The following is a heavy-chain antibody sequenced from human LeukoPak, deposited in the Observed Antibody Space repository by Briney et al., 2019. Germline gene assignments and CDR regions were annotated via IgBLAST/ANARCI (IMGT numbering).Heavy chain of an antibody. J-gene: IGHJ3*02. D-gene: IGHD3-16*01. CDR3: ARDLFLRFWGCFPPLGVFDM. Sequence: ASVKVSCKASGYTFTSYGISWVRQAPGQGLEWMGWISAYNGNTNYAQKLQGRVTMTTDTSTSTAYMELRSLRSDDTAVYYCARDLFLRFWGCFPPLGVFDMGGKGKMVTVFS. CDR2: ISAYNGNT. V-gene: IGHV1-18*01. CDR1: GYTFTSYG.